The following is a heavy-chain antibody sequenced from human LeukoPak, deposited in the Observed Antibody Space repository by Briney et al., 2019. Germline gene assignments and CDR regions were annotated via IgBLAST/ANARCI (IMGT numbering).Heavy chain of an antibody. V-gene: IGHV3-7*05. D-gene: IGHD5-12*01. CDR2: IKQDGSDK. J-gene: IGHJ4*02. CDR1: GFTSSSYW. CDR3: ARTSGYDFGTDFDY. Sequence: GGSLRLSCAASGFTSSSYWMTWVRQAPGKGLEWVANIKQDGSDKYYVDSVKGRFTVSRDNAKNSLYLQMNSLRAEDTAVYYCARTSGYDFGTDFDYWGQGTLVTVSS.